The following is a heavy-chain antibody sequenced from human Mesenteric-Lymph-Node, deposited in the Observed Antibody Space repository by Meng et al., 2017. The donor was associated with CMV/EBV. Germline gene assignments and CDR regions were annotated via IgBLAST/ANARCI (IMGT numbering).Heavy chain of an antibody. CDR2: IYPGDSET. CDR1: GYSFTTYW. D-gene: IGHD3-22*01. CDR3: ARRDFYDGSAF. V-gene: IGHV5-51*01. Sequence: GGSLRLSCKGSGYSFTTYWIGWVRQMPGKGLEWVGIIYPGDSETRYSPSFQGQVTISADKSISTAYLQWSTLKASDTAMYYCARRDFYDGSAFWGQGTLVTVSS. J-gene: IGHJ4*02.